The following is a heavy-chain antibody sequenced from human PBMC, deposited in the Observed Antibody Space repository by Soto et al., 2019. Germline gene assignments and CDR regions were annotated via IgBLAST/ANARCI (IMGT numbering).Heavy chain of an antibody. CDR2: IIPIFGTA. V-gene: IGHV1-69*01. CDR1: GGTFSSYS. Sequence: QVQLVQSGAEVKKPGSSVQVSCKASGGTFSSYSISWVRQAPGQGLEWMGGIIPIFGTANYAQKFQGRVTITADESTSTAYMELSSLRSEDTAVYYCARQGGGGAQWGDCGLWGQGTLVTVSS. D-gene: IGHD2-15*01. CDR3: ARQGGGGAQWGDCGL. J-gene: IGHJ4*02.